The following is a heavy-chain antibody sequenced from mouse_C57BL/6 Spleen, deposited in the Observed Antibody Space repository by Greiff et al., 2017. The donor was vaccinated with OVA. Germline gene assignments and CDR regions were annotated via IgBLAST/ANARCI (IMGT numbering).Heavy chain of an antibody. CDR2: IYPGVGDT. CDR1: GYAFSSSW. J-gene: IGHJ3*01. CDR3: AREDYGSSYWFAY. V-gene: IGHV1-82*01. Sequence: VQLQQSGPELVKPGASVKISCKASGYAFSSSWMNWVKQRPGKGLEWIGRIYPGVGDTNYNGKFKGKATLTADKSSSTAYMQLSSLTSEDSAVYFCAREDYGSSYWFAYWGQGTLVTVSA. D-gene: IGHD1-1*01.